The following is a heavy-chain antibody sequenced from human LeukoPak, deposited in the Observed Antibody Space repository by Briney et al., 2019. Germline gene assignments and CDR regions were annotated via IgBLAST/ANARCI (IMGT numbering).Heavy chain of an antibody. V-gene: IGHV1-46*01. CDR1: GYTFTIYY. D-gene: IGHD6-6*01. J-gene: IGHJ2*01. CDR3: VRGASSIAALNPFWYFDL. CDR2: INPSGGST. Sequence: ASVTVSCKASGYTFTIYYMHWVRQGPGQGLEWMGIINPSGGSTSYAQKFQGRVTMTRDTSTNTVYTELSSLRSEDTAVFYCVRGASSIAALNPFWYFDLWGRGTLVTVSS.